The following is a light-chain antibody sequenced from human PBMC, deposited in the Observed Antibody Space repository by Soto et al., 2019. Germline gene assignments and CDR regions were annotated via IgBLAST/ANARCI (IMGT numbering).Light chain of an antibody. CDR3: CSYAGSYTWV. CDR1: SGVVGGYNY. J-gene: IGLJ3*02. CDR2: DVS. V-gene: IGLV2-11*01. Sequence: QSALTQPGQFSGLLGQPAPFPSTEPSGVVGGYNYVSWYQQHPGKAPKLMIYDVSKRPSGVPDRFSGSKSGNTASLTISGLQAEDEADYYCCSYAGSYTWVFGGGTKLTVL.